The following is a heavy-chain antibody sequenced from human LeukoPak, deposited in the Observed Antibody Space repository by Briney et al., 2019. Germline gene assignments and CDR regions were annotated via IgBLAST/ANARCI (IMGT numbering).Heavy chain of an antibody. CDR3: ARVGDYGSGSYYGGDWFDP. J-gene: IGHJ5*02. Sequence: GASVKVSCKSSGYTFTGYYMHWVRQAPGQGLEWIGWINPNSGGTNYAQKFQGRVTMTRDTSISTAYMELSRLRSDDTAVYYCARVGDYGSGSYYGGDWFDPWGQGTLVTVSS. V-gene: IGHV1-2*02. D-gene: IGHD3-10*01. CDR1: GYTFTGYY. CDR2: INPNSGGT.